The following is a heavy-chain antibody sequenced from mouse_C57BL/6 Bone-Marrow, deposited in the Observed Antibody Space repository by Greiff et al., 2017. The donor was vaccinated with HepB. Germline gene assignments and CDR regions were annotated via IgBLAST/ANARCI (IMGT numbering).Heavy chain of an antibody. J-gene: IGHJ3*01. CDR3: ARRGYDYGAWFAY. D-gene: IGHD2-4*01. V-gene: IGHV1-85*01. Sequence: QVQLQQSGPELVKPGASVKLSCKASGYTFTSYDINWVKQRPGQGLEWIGWIYPRDGSTKYNEKFKGKATLTVDTSSSTAYMELHSLTSEESAVYFCARRGYDYGAWFAYWGQGTLVTVSA. CDR2: IYPRDGST. CDR1: GYTFTSYD.